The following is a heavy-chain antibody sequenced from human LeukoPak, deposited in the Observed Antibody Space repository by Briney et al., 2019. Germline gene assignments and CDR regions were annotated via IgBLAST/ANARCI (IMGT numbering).Heavy chain of an antibody. CDR2: IYLSNDR. Sequence: SGPTLANPTQILTQPCTLSGFSRSASGVGVGWIRQPPGGALEWLALIYLSNDRRYSPSLKNRLSITKDTSRNQVVLTMTNMDPVDTATYYCAHRATGYGFNIWGQGTMVTVSS. CDR1: GFSRSASGVG. CDR3: AHRATGYGFNI. V-gene: IGHV2-5*01. D-gene: IGHD1-1*01. J-gene: IGHJ3*02.